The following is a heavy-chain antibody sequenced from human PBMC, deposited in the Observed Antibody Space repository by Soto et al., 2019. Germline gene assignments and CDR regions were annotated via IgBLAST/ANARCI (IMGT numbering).Heavy chain of an antibody. V-gene: IGHV3-30*18. Sequence: QVQLVESGGGVVQPGRSLRLSCAASGFTFSNFGMHWVRQAPGKGLEWVALISLDGRNQYYSDSVKGRFTISRDNSRTTVYLQMNSLRPEDTAVYYGAKDLARACSGGDCYTDNQYFHYWGQGTLVTVSS. J-gene: IGHJ1*01. CDR1: GFTFSNFG. CDR2: ISLDGRNQ. CDR3: AKDLARACSGGDCYTDNQYFHY. D-gene: IGHD2-15*01.